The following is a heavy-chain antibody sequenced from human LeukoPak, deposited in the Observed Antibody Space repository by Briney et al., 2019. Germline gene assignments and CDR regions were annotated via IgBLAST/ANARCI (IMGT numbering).Heavy chain of an antibody. Sequence: PSETLSLTCTVSGGSISSYYWSWIRQPPGKGLEWIGYTYDSGSTNYNPSLKSRVTISVDTSKNQFSLKVSSVTAADTAVYYCASLTTADAFDIWGQGTMVTVSS. CDR2: TYDSGST. CDR3: ASLTTADAFDI. V-gene: IGHV4-59*01. D-gene: IGHD3-22*01. J-gene: IGHJ3*02. CDR1: GGSISSYY.